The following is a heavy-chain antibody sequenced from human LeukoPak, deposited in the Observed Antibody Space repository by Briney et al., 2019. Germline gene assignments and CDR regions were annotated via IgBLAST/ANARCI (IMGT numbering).Heavy chain of an antibody. V-gene: IGHV3-49*04. CDR1: GFTFGDYA. CDR2: IRSKAYGGTT. CDR3: TRDPDTETDDY. J-gene: IGHJ4*02. Sequence: GGSLRLSCTASGFTFGDYAMSWVRQAPGKGLEWVGFIRSKAYGGTTEYAASVKGRFTISRDDFKSIAYLQMNSLKTEDTAVYYCTRDPDTETDDYWGQGTLVTVSS.